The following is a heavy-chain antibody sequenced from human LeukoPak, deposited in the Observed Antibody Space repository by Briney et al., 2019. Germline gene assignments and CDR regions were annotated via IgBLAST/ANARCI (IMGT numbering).Heavy chain of an antibody. D-gene: IGHD6-13*01. CDR2: ISGSGDST. CDR3: AKTRALDSSSWSHGDY. Sequence: GGSLRLSCAASGFTFSSYAMSWVRQAPGKGLEWVSAISGSGDSTYYGDSVKGRFTISRDNSKNTLYLQMNSLRAEDTAVYYCAKTRALDSSSWSHGDYWGQGTLVTVSS. CDR1: GFTFSSYA. J-gene: IGHJ4*02. V-gene: IGHV3-23*01.